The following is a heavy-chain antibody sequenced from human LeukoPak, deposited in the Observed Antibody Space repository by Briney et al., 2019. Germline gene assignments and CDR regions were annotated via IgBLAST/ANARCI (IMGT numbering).Heavy chain of an antibody. J-gene: IGHJ4*02. CDR2: IIPILGIA. Sequence: GASVKVSCKASGGTFSSYAISWVRQAPGQGLEWMGRIIPILGIANYAQKFQSRVTITADKSTSTAYMELSSLRSEDTAVYYCARDPPPHYDSSGYYHDYWGQGTLVTVSS. V-gene: IGHV1-69*04. D-gene: IGHD3-22*01. CDR3: ARDPPPHYDSSGYYHDY. CDR1: GGTFSSYA.